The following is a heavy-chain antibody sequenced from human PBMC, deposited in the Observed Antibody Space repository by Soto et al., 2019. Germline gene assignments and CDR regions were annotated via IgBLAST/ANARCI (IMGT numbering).Heavy chain of an antibody. CDR1: GTSISTYY. Sequence: QVQLQESGPGLVKPSETLSLTCTVSGTSISTYYWSWIRQPPGKGLEWIAYFYYSGRSNYNPSLTSRATLSRNTHQNPLPLKPSSVTTPDTAVYYCPSHVRYCRPSSSSSIGSWGQGTLVTVSS. D-gene: IGHD3-9*01. CDR2: FYYSGRS. V-gene: IGHV4-59*12. J-gene: IGHJ4*02. CDR3: PSHVRYCRPSSSSSIGS.